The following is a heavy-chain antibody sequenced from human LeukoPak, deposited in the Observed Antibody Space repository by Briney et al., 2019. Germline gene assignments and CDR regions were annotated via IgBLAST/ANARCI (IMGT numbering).Heavy chain of an antibody. CDR3: AKLLYYYDSSQPY. J-gene: IGHJ4*02. V-gene: IGHV3-30*18. CDR1: GFTFNSYG. D-gene: IGHD3-22*01. CDR2: ITYDGSTR. Sequence: GGSLRLSCVGSGFTFNSYGMHWVRQAPGKGLQWVAAITYDGSTRYHADSVKGRFTISRDNSKNTLYLQMNSLRAEDTAVYYCAKLLYYYDSSQPYWGQGTLVTVSS.